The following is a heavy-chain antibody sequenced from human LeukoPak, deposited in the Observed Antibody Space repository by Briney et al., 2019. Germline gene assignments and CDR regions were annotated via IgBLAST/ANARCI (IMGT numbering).Heavy chain of an antibody. CDR1: GDSVSSNSAA. V-gene: IGHV6-1*01. J-gene: IGHJ2*01. CDR2: TYYRSKWYN. D-gene: IGHD6-13*01. Sequence: SQTLSLTCAISGDSVSSNSAAWNWIRQSPSRGLEWLGRTYYRSKWYNDYAVSVKSRITINPDTSKNQFSLPLNSVTPEDTAVYYCARDPIMYSSSWYSGWYFDLWGRGTLVTVSS. CDR3: ARDPIMYSSSWYSGWYFDL.